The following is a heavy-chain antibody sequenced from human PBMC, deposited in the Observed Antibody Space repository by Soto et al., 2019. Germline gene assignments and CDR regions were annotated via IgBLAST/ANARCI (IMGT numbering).Heavy chain of an antibody. CDR1: GGTFSSYA. Sequence: QVQLVQSGAEVQKPGSSVKVSCKASGGTFSSYAISWVRQAPGQGLDWMGGIIPIFGAANYAQKFQGRVTITAEESTSTAYMELSSLRSEDTAVYYCARLNIGYCSSTSCYSVDVWGQGTTVTVSS. CDR2: IIPIFGAA. V-gene: IGHV1-69*01. D-gene: IGHD2-2*01. CDR3: ARLNIGYCSSTSCYSVDV. J-gene: IGHJ6*02.